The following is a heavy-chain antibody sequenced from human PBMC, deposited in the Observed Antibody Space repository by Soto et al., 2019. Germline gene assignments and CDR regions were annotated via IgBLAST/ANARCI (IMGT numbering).Heavy chain of an antibody. CDR3: ARGGLRLLWFVELFEYFQH. J-gene: IGHJ1*01. D-gene: IGHD3-10*01. V-gene: IGHV4-34*01. Sequence: ETLSLTCAVYGGSFSGYYWSWIRQPPGKGLEWTGEINHSGSTNYNPSLKSRVTISVDTSKNQFPLKLSSVTAADTAVYYCARGGLRLLWFVELFEYFQHWGQGTLVTVSS. CDR2: INHSGST. CDR1: GGSFSGYY.